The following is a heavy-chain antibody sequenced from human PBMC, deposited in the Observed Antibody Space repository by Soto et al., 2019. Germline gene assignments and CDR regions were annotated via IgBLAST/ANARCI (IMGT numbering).Heavy chain of an antibody. J-gene: IGHJ5*02. CDR1: GGSISSGFYS. V-gene: IGHV4-30-2*01. CDR2: IYNSGNT. D-gene: IGHD2-21*02. Sequence: PSETLSLTCAVSGGSISSGFYSWSWIRQPPGQGLERIGYIYNSGNTYYNPSLMSRVTISVDRSQNHFSLKLTSVTAADTAVYYCARGSDGVWNWFDPWGQGTQVTVSS. CDR3: ARGSDGVWNWFDP.